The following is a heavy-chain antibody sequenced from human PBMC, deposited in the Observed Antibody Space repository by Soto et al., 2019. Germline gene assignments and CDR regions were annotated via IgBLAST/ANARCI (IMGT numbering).Heavy chain of an antibody. D-gene: IGHD3-3*01. J-gene: IGHJ4*02. V-gene: IGHV4-31*03. CDR1: GGSINSGDYF. CDR2: IYYSGST. CDR3: ARGRLFLEWSGPCDY. Sequence: QVQLQESGPGLVKPSQTLSLTCTVSGGSINSGDYFWNWIRQHPGKGLEWIGSIYYSGSTYYNPSLKSRLTISIDTSKNQCSLKVTSVTAADTAVYYCARGRLFLEWSGPCDYWGQGTLVTVSS.